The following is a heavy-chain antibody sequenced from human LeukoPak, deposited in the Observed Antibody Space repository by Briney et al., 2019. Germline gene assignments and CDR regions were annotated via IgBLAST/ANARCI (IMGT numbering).Heavy chain of an antibody. V-gene: IGHV3-23*01. CDR3: AKDRAYDSSVGGGMDV. CDR2: ISGSGGST. J-gene: IGHJ6*02. CDR1: GFTFSSYA. D-gene: IGHD3-22*01. Sequence: LAGGSLRLSCAASGFTFSSYAMSWVRQAPGKGLEWVSAISGSGGSTYYADSVKGRFTISRDNSKNTLYLQMNSLRAEDTAVYYCAKDRAYDSSVGGGMDVWGQGTTVTVSS.